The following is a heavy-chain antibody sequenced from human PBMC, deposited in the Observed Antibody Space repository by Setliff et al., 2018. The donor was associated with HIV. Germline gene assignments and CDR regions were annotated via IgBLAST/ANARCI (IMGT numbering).Heavy chain of an antibody. Sequence: SETLSLTCIVSGGSISSISYYWGWVRQPPGKGLEWIASIYYSGSTYHNPSLNNRVSISVDTPKNQFSLKVTSVTAADTAIYYCARRGRDGVLIVFATGFDPWGQGTLVTVSS. CDR1: GGSISSISYY. J-gene: IGHJ5*02. D-gene: IGHD2-8*01. CDR2: IYYSGST. CDR3: ARRGRDGVLIVFATGFDP. V-gene: IGHV4-39*01.